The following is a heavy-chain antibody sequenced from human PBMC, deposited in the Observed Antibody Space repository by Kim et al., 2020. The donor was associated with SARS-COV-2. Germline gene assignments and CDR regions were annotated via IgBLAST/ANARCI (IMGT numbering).Heavy chain of an antibody. V-gene: IGHV4-34*01. CDR2: INHSGST. D-gene: IGHD2-15*01. CDR1: GGSFSGYY. CDR3: ARGVRCSGGSCYSVNWFDP. J-gene: IGHJ5*02. Sequence: SETLSLTCAVYGGSFSGYYWSWIRQPPGKGLEWIGEINHSGSTNYNPSLKSRVTISVDTSKNQFSLKLSSVTAADTAVYYCARGVRCSGGSCYSVNWFDPWGQGTLVTVSS.